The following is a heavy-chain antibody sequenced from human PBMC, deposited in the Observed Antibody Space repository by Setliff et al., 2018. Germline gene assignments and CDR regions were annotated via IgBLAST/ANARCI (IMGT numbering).Heavy chain of an antibody. CDR2: INPDGSEK. J-gene: IGHJ4*02. Sequence: GVLRLSCGASGFTYNNDWVSWVRQAPGKGLEWLASINPDGSEKYYVDSVKGRFTISRDNAKNSLSLQMNSLRTEDTAVYYCFGAGTCSYWGQGTQVTVSS. CDR1: GFTYNNDW. V-gene: IGHV3-7*01. CDR3: FGAGTCSY. D-gene: IGHD3-10*01.